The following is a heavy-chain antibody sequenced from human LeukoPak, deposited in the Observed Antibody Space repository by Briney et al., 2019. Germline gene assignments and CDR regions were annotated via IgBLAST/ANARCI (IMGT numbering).Heavy chain of an antibody. D-gene: IGHD4-23*01. Sequence: SETLSLTCAVYGGPFSGYYWSWLRQPPGKGLEWIGEINHGGSTNYNPSLKSRVTISVDTSKNQFSLKLSSVTAADTAVYYCARDSPPSRSTVVTPAFDIWGQGTMVTVSS. CDR1: GGPFSGYY. V-gene: IGHV4-34*01. CDR2: INHGGST. CDR3: ARDSPPSRSTVVTPAFDI. J-gene: IGHJ3*02.